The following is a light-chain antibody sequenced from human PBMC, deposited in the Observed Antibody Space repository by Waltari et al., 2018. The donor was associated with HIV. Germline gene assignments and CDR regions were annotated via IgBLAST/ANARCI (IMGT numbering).Light chain of an antibody. CDR2: WAS. Sequence: DIVMTQSPDSLPVSLGERATINCTSSQSILYSSDNRNYLAWYQQKARQPPKLLISWASTRESGVPDRFSASGSGTDFTLTITRLQAEGVAIYHCQQYFRIPPTFGGGTKVEIK. V-gene: IGKV4-1*01. CDR1: QSILYSSDNRNY. CDR3: QQYFRIPPT. J-gene: IGKJ4*01.